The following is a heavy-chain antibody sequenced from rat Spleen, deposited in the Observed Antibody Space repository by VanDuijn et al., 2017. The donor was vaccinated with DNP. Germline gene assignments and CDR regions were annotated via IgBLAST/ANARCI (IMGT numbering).Heavy chain of an antibody. J-gene: IGHJ2*01. CDR3: ALTRAASSFDH. CDR2: IRYEGDNT. D-gene: IGHD1-2*01. V-gene: IGHV5-22*01. Sequence: EVQLVESGGDLVQPGRSLTLSCVASGFTFSDYAMAWVLQAPTKGLEWVAYIRYEGDNTDHGESVKGRFKISRDNAKSTLYLQMNRLRSEDTATYYCALTRAASSFDHWGQGVMVTVSS. CDR1: GFTFSDYA.